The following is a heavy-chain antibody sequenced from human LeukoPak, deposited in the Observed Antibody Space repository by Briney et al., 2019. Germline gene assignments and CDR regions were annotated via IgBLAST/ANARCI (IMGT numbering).Heavy chain of an antibody. Sequence: SETLSLTCTVSGGSISSSSYYWGWIRQPPGKGLEWIGSIYYSGSTYYNPSLKSRVTISVDTSKNQFSLKLSSVTAADTAVYYCARRSLHIHSGSYWGGDYWGQGTLVTVSS. CDR1: GGSISSSSYY. J-gene: IGHJ4*02. CDR3: ARRSLHIHSGSYWGGDY. CDR2: IYYSGST. V-gene: IGHV4-39*01. D-gene: IGHD1-26*01.